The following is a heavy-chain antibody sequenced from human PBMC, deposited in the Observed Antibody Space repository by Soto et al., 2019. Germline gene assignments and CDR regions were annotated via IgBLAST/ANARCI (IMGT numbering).Heavy chain of an antibody. CDR3: ARDPQIGDAGHIFDM. D-gene: IGHD2-21*01. CDR2: INAGNGNT. J-gene: IGHJ3*02. Sequence: QAHLVQSGTEVKKPGASVKVFCRASGFIFTNYAMHWVRQAPGQRLEWMGWINAGNGNTKYSQKFQGRVTITRDTSATTTYMELTNLRSEDTALYYCARDPQIGDAGHIFDMWGQGTRVTVSS. CDR1: GFIFTNYA. V-gene: IGHV1-3*01.